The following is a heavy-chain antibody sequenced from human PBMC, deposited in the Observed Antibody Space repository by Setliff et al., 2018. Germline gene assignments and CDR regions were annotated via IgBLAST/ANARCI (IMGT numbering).Heavy chain of an antibody. CDR1: GYTFTSYA. CDR2: INAGNGDT. J-gene: IGHJ6*03. Sequence: PGASVKVSCKASGYTFTSYAVNWVRQAPGQRLEWMGWINAGNGDTKFSQKFQDTITMTADTSASTAYMELSSLRSEDTAVYYCARGRSTYFIDVWGKGTTVTVSS. V-gene: IGHV1-3*01. CDR3: ARGRSTYFIDV.